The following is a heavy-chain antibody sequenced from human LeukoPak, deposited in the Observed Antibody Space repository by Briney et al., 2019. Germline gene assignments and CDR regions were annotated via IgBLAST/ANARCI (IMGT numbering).Heavy chain of an antibody. J-gene: IGHJ6*03. D-gene: IGHD6-13*01. V-gene: IGHV4-38-2*02. CDR3: ARAGYSGSWYRPQVLLYYYYYYMDV. CDR1: GYSISSGYY. Sequence: SETLSLTCTVSGYSISSGYYWGWIRQPPGKGLEWIGSIYHSGSTYYNPSLKSRVTISVDTSKNQFSLKLSSVTAADTAVYYCARAGYSGSWYRPQVLLYYYYYYMDVWGKGTTVTVSS. CDR2: IYHSGST.